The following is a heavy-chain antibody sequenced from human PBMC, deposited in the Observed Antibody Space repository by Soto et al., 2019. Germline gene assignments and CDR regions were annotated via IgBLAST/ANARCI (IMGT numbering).Heavy chain of an antibody. D-gene: IGHD4-17*01. V-gene: IGHV4-39*06. CDR3: ARFYGDYENWFDP. CDR2: IKYSGTT. J-gene: IGHJ5*02. CDR1: GGSISSSSCH. Sequence: PSETLSLTCTVSGGSISSSSCHWGWIRQPPGKGLEWIASIKYSGTTFYNPSLKSRVTLSVDTSKNQFALKLSSVTAADTAVYYCARFYGDYENWFDPWGQGTLVTVS.